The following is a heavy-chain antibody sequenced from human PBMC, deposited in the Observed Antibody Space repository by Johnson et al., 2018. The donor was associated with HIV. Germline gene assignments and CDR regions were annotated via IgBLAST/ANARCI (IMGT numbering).Heavy chain of an antibody. Sequence: VQLVESGGGLVKPGGSLRLSCAASGFTFSDYYIHWIRQAPGKGLEWVANIKEDGTEKVYVDSVKGRFTISRDNAKNSLYLQMNSLSAEDTAVYYCARDLRGFKYDAFDVWGQGTMVTVSS. CDR1: GFTFSDYY. CDR2: IKEDGTEK. CDR3: ARDLRGFKYDAFDV. V-gene: IGHV3-7*01. J-gene: IGHJ3*01.